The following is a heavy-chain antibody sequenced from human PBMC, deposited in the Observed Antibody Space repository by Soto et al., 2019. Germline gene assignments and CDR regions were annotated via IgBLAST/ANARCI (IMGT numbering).Heavy chain of an antibody. Sequence: SETLSLTCAVSGGSIISSNWWKWVRQPPGKGLEWIGEIYHSGSTYYKPSLKSRVAMSVDTSKNQFSLKLTSATAADTAVYYCARRDWSGSTSHFYFDYWGQGVLVTSPQ. CDR1: GGSIISSNW. V-gene: IGHV4-4*02. CDR2: IYHSGST. D-gene: IGHD3-9*01. J-gene: IGHJ4*02. CDR3: ARRDWSGSTSHFYFDY.